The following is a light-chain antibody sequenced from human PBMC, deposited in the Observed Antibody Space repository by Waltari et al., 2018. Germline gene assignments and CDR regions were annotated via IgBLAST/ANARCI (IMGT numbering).Light chain of an antibody. CDR2: ENS. CDR1: RPKIGNHY. V-gene: IGLV1-51*02. Sequence: QSVLTQPPSVSAAPGQRVTISCSGGRPKIGNHYVSWYRQFPGPAPKLLIYENSERPSGIPGRFSGSKSGTSATLDITGLQAGDEADYYCGTWDSSLSGAVFGGGTHLTVL. J-gene: IGLJ7*01. CDR3: GTWDSSLSGAV.